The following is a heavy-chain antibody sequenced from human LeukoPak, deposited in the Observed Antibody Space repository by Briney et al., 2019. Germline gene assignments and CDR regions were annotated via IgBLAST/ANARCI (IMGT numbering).Heavy chain of an antibody. Sequence: GGSLRLSCATSGFNYSSYVMRWVRQARGKGLEGVSAISDSGGSTYYADSVKGRFTISRDSSKNTLYLQMSSLRAEDTAVYYCAKGRDYYFMGGWGKGTTVTVSS. CDR1: GFNYSSYV. V-gene: IGHV3-23*01. CDR2: ISDSGGST. J-gene: IGHJ6*03. CDR3: AKGRDYYFMGG.